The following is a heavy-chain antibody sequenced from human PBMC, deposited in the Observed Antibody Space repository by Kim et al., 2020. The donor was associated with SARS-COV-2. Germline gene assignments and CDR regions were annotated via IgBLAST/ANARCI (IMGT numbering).Heavy chain of an antibody. J-gene: IGHJ4*02. CDR3: ARDFVPVDIVVVVAATGTDY. V-gene: IGHV1-46*01. CDR1: GYTFTSYY. CDR2: INPSGGST. D-gene: IGHD2-15*01. Sequence: ASVKVSCKASGYTFTSYYMHWVRQAPGQGLEWMGIINPSGGSTSYAQKFQGRVTMTRDTSTSTVYMELSSLRSEDTAVYYCARDFVPVDIVVVVAATGTDYWGQGTLVTVSS.